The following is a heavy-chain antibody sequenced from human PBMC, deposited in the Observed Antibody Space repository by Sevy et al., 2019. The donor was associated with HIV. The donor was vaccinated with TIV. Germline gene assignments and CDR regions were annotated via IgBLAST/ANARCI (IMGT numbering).Heavy chain of an antibody. J-gene: IGHJ4*02. D-gene: IGHD3-3*01. Sequence: GGSLRLSCAASGFTFSSYAMSWVRQAPRKGLEWVSAISGSGGSTYYADSVKGRFTISRDNSKNTLYLQMNSLRAEDTAVYYCATSVLRFLEWLFPFDYWGQGTLVTVSS. CDR1: GFTFSSYA. CDR3: ATSVLRFLEWLFPFDY. CDR2: ISGSGGST. V-gene: IGHV3-23*01.